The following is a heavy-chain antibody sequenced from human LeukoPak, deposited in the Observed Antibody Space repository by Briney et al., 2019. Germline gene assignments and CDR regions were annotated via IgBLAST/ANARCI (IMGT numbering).Heavy chain of an antibody. V-gene: IGHV4-39*07. CDR2: IYYSGST. CDR1: GGSISSSSYY. Sequence: SETLSLTCTVSGGSISSSSYYWGWIRQPPGKGLEWIGSIYYSGSTYYNPSLKSRVTISVDTSKNQFSLKLSSVTAADTAVYYCARAVVAATIRYWGQGTLVTVSS. J-gene: IGHJ4*02. CDR3: ARAVVAATIRY. D-gene: IGHD2-15*01.